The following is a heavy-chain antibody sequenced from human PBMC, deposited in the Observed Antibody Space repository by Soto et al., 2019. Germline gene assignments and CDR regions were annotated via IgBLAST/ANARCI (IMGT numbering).Heavy chain of an antibody. V-gene: IGHV3-48*03. J-gene: IGHJ3*02. CDR3: ARWAREGAFDI. Sequence: PGGSLRLSCAAAGFTFSSYEMNWVRQAPGKGLEWVSYISSSGSTIYYADSVKGRFTISRDNAKNSLYLQMNSLRAEDTAVYYCARWAREGAFDIWGQGTMVTVSS. CDR1: GFTFSSYE. CDR2: ISSSGSTI.